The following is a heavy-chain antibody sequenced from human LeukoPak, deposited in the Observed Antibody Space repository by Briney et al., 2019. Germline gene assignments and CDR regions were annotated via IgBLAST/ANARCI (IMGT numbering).Heavy chain of an antibody. CDR3: AKNDRRYYGSGGYYVDY. CDR1: GYTFTSYG. J-gene: IGHJ4*02. CDR2: ISAYNGNT. Sequence: ASVKVSCKASGYTFTSYGISWVRQAPGQGLEWMGWISAYNGNTNYAQKLQGRVTMTTDTSTSTAYMELRSLRSDDTAVYYCAKNDRRYYGSGGYYVDYWGQGTLATVSS. D-gene: IGHD3-10*01. V-gene: IGHV1-18*01.